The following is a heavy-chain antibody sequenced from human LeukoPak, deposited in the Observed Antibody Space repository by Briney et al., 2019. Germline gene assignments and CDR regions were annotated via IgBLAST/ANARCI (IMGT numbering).Heavy chain of an antibody. Sequence: GGSLRLSCAASGFTFSGSAMSWVRQAPGKGLEWVSTISGGAGSTYYADSVKGRFTISRDNSKNTLYVQMNSLRAEGTAVYYCAKVTRIAVARDYFDYWGQGTLVTVSS. CDR3: AKVTRIAVARDYFDY. CDR2: ISGGAGST. V-gene: IGHV3-23*01. J-gene: IGHJ4*02. CDR1: GFTFSGSA. D-gene: IGHD6-19*01.